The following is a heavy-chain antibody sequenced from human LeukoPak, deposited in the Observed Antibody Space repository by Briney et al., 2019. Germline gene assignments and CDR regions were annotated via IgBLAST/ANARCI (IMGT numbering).Heavy chain of an antibody. D-gene: IGHD3-16*01. CDR1: GFTFSRYW. CDR3: VREGYAHKSGFGVGY. CDR2: IKQDGSDK. J-gene: IGHJ4*02. V-gene: IGHV3-7*03. Sequence: PGGSLRLSCAASGFTFSRYWMSWVRQTPEKGLECVANIKQDGSDKFYVDSVRGRFTISRDNAKNSLYLQMNSLRAEDTAVYYCVREGYAHKSGFGVGYWGQGALVTVSS.